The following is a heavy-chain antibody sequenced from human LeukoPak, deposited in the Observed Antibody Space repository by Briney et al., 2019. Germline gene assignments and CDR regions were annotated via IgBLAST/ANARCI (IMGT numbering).Heavy chain of an antibody. CDR3: AKDYGDYDFSHFDQ. CDR1: GFTFGNAW. CDR2: FTGSDGSA. J-gene: IGHJ4*02. D-gene: IGHD4-17*01. V-gene: IGHV3-23*01. Sequence: GGSLRLSCAASGFTFGNAWMSWVRQAPGKGLEWVSGFTGSDGSAYYADSVKGRFTISRDNSKSTVYLQMNSLRAEGTAVYFCAKDYGDYDFSHFDQWGQGTLVTVSS.